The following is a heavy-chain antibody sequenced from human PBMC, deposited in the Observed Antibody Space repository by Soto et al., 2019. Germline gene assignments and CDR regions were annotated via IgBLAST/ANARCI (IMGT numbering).Heavy chain of an antibody. Sequence: QLQLQESGSGLVKPSQTLSLTCAVSGGSISSGGYSWSWIRQPPGKGLEWIGYIYHSGSTYYNPSLKSRVTISVDRSKNQFSLKLSSVTAADTAVYYCARDSAGYCSGGSCSWFDPWGQGTLVTVSS. CDR2: IYHSGST. V-gene: IGHV4-30-2*01. CDR1: GGSISSGGYS. D-gene: IGHD2-15*01. J-gene: IGHJ5*02. CDR3: ARDSAGYCSGGSCSWFDP.